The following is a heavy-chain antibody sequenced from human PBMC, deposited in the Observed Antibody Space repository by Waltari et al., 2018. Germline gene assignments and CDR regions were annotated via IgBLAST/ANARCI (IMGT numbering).Heavy chain of an antibody. CDR1: GFTFSYHA. D-gene: IGHD5-18*01. CDR2: SSYDGSDE. V-gene: IGHV3-30*07. Sequence: QVQLVESGGGVVHPGRSLRLSCEASGFTFSYHAMHWVRQAPGKWLEWVAGSSYDGSDEYYADSVRGRFTISRDDSKDTVNLQMNSLRPEDTAVYYCARDGPLQIQSWYSIDYWGQGTLVTVSS. CDR3: ARDGPLQIQSWYSIDY. J-gene: IGHJ4*02.